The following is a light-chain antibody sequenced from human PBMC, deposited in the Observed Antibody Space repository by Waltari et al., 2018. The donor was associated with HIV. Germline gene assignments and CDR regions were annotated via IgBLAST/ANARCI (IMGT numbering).Light chain of an antibody. CDR2: EDN. V-gene: IGLV6-57*01. CDR3: QSYDTKTHWV. CDR1: SGSIGSNN. Sequence: NFMLTQPHSVSGSAGKKVTISCTRDSGSIGSNNVQWFQQRPGSSPRTLIFEDNQRPSGVSDRFSASIDSSSNSASLTISGLKTEDEGHYYCQSYDTKTHWVFGGGSKLTVL. J-gene: IGLJ3*02.